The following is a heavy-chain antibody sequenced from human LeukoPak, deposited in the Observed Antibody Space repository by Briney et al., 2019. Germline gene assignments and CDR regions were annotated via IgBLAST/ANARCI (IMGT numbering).Heavy chain of an antibody. CDR2: IIPIFGTA. CDR1: GGTFSSYA. D-gene: IGHD5-24*01. J-gene: IGHJ6*03. V-gene: IGHV1-69*05. Sequence: SVKVSCKASGGTFSSYATSWVRQAPGQGLEWMGGIIPIFGTANYAQKFQGRVTITTDESTSTAYMELSSLRSEDTAVYYCARFRDGRYYYMDVWGKGTTVTVSS. CDR3: ARFRDGRYYYMDV.